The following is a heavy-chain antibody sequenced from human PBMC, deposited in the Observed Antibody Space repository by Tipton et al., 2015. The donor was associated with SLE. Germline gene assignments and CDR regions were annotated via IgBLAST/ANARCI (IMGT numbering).Heavy chain of an antibody. CDR3: ARGQHQLGRFDP. CDR2: IYYCGTT. CDR1: GGSISFDY. D-gene: IGHD1-1*01. Sequence: LRLSCTVSGGSISFDYWSWIRQPPGQGLEWIGYIYYCGTTNYNPSLKSRVTVSLDPSKNQFSLRLRSVTAADTAVYYCARGQHQLGRFDPWGQGTLVTVSS. J-gene: IGHJ5*02. V-gene: IGHV4-59*12.